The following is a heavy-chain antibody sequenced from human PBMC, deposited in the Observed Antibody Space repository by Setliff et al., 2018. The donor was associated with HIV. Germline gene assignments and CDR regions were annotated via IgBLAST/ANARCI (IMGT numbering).Heavy chain of an antibody. CDR3: ARESMLRGLRHAVDI. V-gene: IGHV4-31*03. CDR2: IYYSGST. J-gene: IGHJ3*02. CDR1: GASIGRRSDC. D-gene: IGHD3-10*01. Sequence: SETLSLTCTVSGASIGRRSDCWGWIRQPPGKGLEWIGYIYYSGSTYYNPSLKSRVTISLDTSKNHFSLNLSSVTAADTAVYYCARESMLRGLRHAVDIWGQGTMVTVSS.